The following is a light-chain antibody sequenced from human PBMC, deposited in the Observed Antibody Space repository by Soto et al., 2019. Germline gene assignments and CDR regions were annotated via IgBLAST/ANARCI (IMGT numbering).Light chain of an antibody. Sequence: EIVLTQSPATLSLSPGERATLSCRASQSVDSHLTWYQQKPGQAPRLLIYDASNRATGIPARFSGSGSGTDFTLTISRLEPEDFAVYYCQQRTNWRLTFGGGTKVEI. J-gene: IGKJ4*01. CDR1: QSVDSH. CDR3: QQRTNWRLT. V-gene: IGKV3-11*01. CDR2: DAS.